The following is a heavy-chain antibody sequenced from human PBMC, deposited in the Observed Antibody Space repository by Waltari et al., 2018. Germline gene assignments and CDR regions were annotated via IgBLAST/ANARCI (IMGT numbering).Heavy chain of an antibody. CDR3: AKRGSDNSGPHFDS. J-gene: IGHJ4*02. D-gene: IGHD1-1*01. Sequence: EVQLLESGGALTQPGGSLRVSCAASGFSFSTCAMSWVRQAPGKGLEWVSTITGGGKKTYYADSVKGRFIISRDNSKSMLYLQMNSLRANDTAQYFCAKRGSDNSGPHFDSWGQGTLVTVSS. V-gene: IGHV3-23*01. CDR1: GFSFSTCA. CDR2: ITGGGKKT.